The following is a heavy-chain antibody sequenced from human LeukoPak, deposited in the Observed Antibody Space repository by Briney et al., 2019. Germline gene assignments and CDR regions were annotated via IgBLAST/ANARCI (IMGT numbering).Heavy chain of an antibody. V-gene: IGHV4-39*01. CDR2: IYYSGTT. Sequence: PSETLSLTCTVSGDSVNNNHYYWAWIRQPPGKGLEWIGSIYYSGTTYYNPSLGSRVTMSVDTSENQLSLKLTSVSAADTALYYCARNSPVYWNFELWGRGTLVSVSS. CDR3: ARNSPVYWNFEL. J-gene: IGHJ2*01. D-gene: IGHD2/OR15-2a*01. CDR1: GDSVNNNHYY.